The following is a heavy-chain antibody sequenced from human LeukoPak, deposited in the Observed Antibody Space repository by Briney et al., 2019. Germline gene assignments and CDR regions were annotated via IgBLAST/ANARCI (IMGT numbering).Heavy chain of an antibody. Sequence: AGGSLRLSCAASGFIFSSYSMHWVRQAPGKGVEWVSYISSSNSYIYYADPVKGRFTISRDNAKNSLYLQINSLRAEHTAVYYCARDTPPLGGTRSYYYYGMDVWGRGTTVTVSS. V-gene: IGHV3-21*01. J-gene: IGHJ6*02. CDR1: GFIFSSYS. D-gene: IGHD2-2*01. CDR2: ISSSNSYI. CDR3: ARDTPPLGGTRSYYYYGMDV.